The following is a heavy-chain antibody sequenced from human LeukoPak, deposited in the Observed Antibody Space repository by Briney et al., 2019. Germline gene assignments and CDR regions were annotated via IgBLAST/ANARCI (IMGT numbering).Heavy chain of an antibody. J-gene: IGHJ4*02. V-gene: IGHV4-30-4*01. CDR1: NDSISSGDYY. CDR2: IFHRGGT. Sequence: SETLSLTCTVSNDSISSGDYYWNWIRQPPGKGLEWIGYIFHRGGTSYNPSLKSRILFSVDTSQNQFSLKLSSVTAADTAVYYCASGPFTVYFDYWGQGTLVTVSS. CDR3: ASGPFTVYFDY.